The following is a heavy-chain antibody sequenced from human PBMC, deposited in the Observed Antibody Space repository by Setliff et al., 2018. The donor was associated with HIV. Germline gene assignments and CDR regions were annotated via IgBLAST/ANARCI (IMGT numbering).Heavy chain of an antibody. Sequence: SSETLSLTCAVSGYSISSDYFWGWIRQPPGKGLEWIGTMYYRGTTYNNPSLKSRVTFSADTSKNQFSLNLNSVTATDTAVYYCVRQGLTMNRGVPAPILYYFDYWGQGILVTVSS. CDR2: MYYRGTT. CDR3: VRQGLTMNRGVPAPILYYFDY. V-gene: IGHV4-38-2*01. J-gene: IGHJ4*02. CDR1: GYSISSDYF. D-gene: IGHD3-10*01.